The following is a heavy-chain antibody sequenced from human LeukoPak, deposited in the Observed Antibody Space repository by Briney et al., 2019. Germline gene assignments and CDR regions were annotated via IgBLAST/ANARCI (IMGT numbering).Heavy chain of an antibody. V-gene: IGHV4-39*07. CDR3: ARAPGDCSGGSCYEQAYYYYMDV. CDR1: GGSVSNSHYY. Sequence: SETLSLTCTVSGGSVSNSHYYWGWIRQPPGKGLEWIGSIFYSGSTYYSPSLKSRVTISVDTSKNQFSLKLSSVTAADTAVYYCARAPGDCSGGSCYEQAYYYYMDVWGKGTTVTVSS. D-gene: IGHD2-15*01. CDR2: IFYSGST. J-gene: IGHJ6*03.